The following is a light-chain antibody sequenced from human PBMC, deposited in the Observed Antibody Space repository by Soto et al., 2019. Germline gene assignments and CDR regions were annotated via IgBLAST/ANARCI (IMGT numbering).Light chain of an antibody. CDR3: SSYAGSNNYV. Sequence: QSALTRPPSASGSPGQSVTISCTGTSSDVGGYQYVSWYQQYPGKAPKLMIYAVNKRPSGVPDRFSGSRSGNTASLTVSGLQAEDEAEYYCSSYAGSNNYVFGTGTKVTVL. V-gene: IGLV2-8*01. CDR1: SSDVGGYQY. J-gene: IGLJ1*01. CDR2: AVN.